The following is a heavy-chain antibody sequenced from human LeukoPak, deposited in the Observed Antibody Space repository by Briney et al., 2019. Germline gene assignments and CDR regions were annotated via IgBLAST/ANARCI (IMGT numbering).Heavy chain of an antibody. J-gene: IGHJ5*02. CDR3: ARDGPLIAAAGTFDP. CDR2: INPSGGST. D-gene: IGHD6-13*01. Sequence: ASVKVSCKASGYTFTSYYMHWVRQAPGQGLEWMGIINPSGGSTSYAQKFQGRVTMTRDMSTSTVYMELRSLRSDDTAVYYCARDGPLIAAAGTFDPWGQGTLVTVSS. V-gene: IGHV1-46*01. CDR1: GYTFTSYY.